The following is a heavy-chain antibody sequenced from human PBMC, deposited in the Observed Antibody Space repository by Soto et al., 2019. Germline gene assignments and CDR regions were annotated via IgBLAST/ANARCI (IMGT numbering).Heavy chain of an antibody. CDR1: GGSFTGYY. J-gene: IGHJ4*02. Sequence: SETLSLSCAAYGGSFTGYYWNWIRQSPGKGLEWIGEVTHSGGTKYNPSLKSRVTISVDTSKNQFSLKLNSVTAADTAVYYCATPYYDFWSGLKYYFDYWGRGTLVTVSS. D-gene: IGHD3-3*01. CDR3: ATPYYDFWSGLKYYFDY. CDR2: VTHSGGT. V-gene: IGHV4-34*01.